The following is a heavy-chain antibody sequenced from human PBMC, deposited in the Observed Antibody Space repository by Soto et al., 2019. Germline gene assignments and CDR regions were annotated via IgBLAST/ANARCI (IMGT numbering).Heavy chain of an antibody. D-gene: IGHD3-22*01. CDR1: GFMVSGFC. CDR2: INSDESVK. J-gene: IGHJ4*02. V-gene: IGHV3-74*03. CDR3: ARVTNQQAIGPFYDS. Sequence: XESLSLSCAASGFMVSGFCMHWVRQVPGKGLVWVSRINSDESVKAYASSVRGRFTIARDNAKQMLYLQMNSLRTEDTAVYYCARVTNQQAIGPFYDSWGQGTRVTVPS.